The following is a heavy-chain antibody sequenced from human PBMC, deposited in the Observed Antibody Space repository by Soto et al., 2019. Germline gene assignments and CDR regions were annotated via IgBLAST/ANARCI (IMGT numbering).Heavy chain of an antibody. D-gene: IGHD2-2*02. CDR3: ARLGPLLYPFDY. Sequence: ASETLSLTCTVSGGSISSYYWSWIRQPPGKGLEWIGYIYYSGSTNYNPSLKSRVTISVDTSKNQFSLKLSSVTAADTAVYYCARLGPLLYPFDYWGQGTLVTVSS. V-gene: IGHV4-59*08. CDR1: GGSISSYY. J-gene: IGHJ4*02. CDR2: IYYSGST.